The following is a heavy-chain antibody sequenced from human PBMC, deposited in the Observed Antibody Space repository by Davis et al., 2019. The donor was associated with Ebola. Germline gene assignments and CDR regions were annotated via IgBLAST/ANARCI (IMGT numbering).Heavy chain of an antibody. Sequence: SETLSLTCNVSGGSISSDFWTWIRQPPGKGLEWIGYVYYSGSTNYNPSLKSRVTISVDTSKNQFSLKMTSVTAADTAVYYCARTGSMVQGVFDWGQGTLVTISS. J-gene: IGHJ4*02. CDR2: VYYSGST. CDR1: GGSISSDF. CDR3: ARTGSMVQGVFD. V-gene: IGHV4-59*01. D-gene: IGHD3-10*01.